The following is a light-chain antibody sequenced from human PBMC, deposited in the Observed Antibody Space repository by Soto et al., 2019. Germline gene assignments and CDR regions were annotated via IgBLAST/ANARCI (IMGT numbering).Light chain of an antibody. V-gene: IGKV3D-20*01. CDR3: QQYGSSPYT. J-gene: IGKJ2*01. Sequence: DIVLTQSPATLSLSPGESATLSCGASQTVRSSYLAWYQQKPGLAPRLLIYDASSSATGIPDRFSGSGSGTVFTLTISRLEREDFAGYYCQQYGSSPYTFGQGTKLEIK. CDR2: DAS. CDR1: QTVRSSY.